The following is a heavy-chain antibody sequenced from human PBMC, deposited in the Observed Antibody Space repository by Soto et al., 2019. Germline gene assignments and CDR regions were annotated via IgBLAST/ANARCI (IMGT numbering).Heavy chain of an antibody. Sequence: GGSLRLSCSASGFTFSSYAMHWVRQAPGKGLEYVSGVRGNGDPPFYADSVKGRFTISRDNSKNTLYLQVSGLSADDTAVYYCVKSRGANNFDFFDWGQGALVTVSS. CDR3: VKSRGANNFDFFD. CDR1: GFTFSSYA. CDR2: VRGNGDPP. D-gene: IGHD1-20*01. V-gene: IGHV3-64D*06. J-gene: IGHJ4*02.